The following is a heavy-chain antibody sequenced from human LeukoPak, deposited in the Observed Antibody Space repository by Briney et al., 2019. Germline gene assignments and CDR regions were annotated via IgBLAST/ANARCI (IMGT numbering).Heavy chain of an antibody. V-gene: IGHV4-31*03. Sequence: SETLSLTCTVSGGSISSGGYYWSWIRQHPGKGLEWIGYIYYSGSTYYNPSLKSRVTISVDTSKNQFSLKLSSVTAADTAVYYCARVSPAAYYYGMDVWGKGTTVTVSS. CDR2: IYYSGST. CDR1: GGSISSGGYY. J-gene: IGHJ6*04. CDR3: ARVSPAAYYYGMDV.